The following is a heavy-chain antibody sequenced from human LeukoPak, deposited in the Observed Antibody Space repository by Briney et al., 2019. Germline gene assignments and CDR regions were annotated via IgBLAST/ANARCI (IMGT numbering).Heavy chain of an antibody. CDR3: ARDFVWFGELGLDP. V-gene: IGHV1-69*04. Sequence: SVKVSCKASGGTFSSYAISWVRQAPGQGLEWMGRIIPILGIANYAQKFQGRVTITADKSTSTAYMELSSLRSEDTAVYYCARDFVWFGELGLDPWGQGTLVTVSS. CDR1: GGTFSSYA. CDR2: IIPILGIA. D-gene: IGHD3-10*01. J-gene: IGHJ5*02.